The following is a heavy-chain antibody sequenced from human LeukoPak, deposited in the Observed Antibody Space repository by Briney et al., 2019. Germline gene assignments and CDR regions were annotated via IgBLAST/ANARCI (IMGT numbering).Heavy chain of an antibody. J-gene: IGHJ1*01. CDR1: GGTFSSYA. CDR2: IIPIFGTA. Sequence: ASVKVSCKASGGTFSSYAISWVRQAPGQGLEWMGGIIPIFGTANYAQKFQGRVTITADESTSTAYMELSRLRSEDTAVYYCARDLNCGGDCYPEYFQHWGQGTLVTVSS. CDR3: ARDLNCGGDCYPEYFQH. D-gene: IGHD2-21*02. V-gene: IGHV1-69*01.